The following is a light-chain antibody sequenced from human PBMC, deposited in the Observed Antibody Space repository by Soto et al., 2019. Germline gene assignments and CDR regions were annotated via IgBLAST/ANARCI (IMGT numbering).Light chain of an antibody. Sequence: QSVLTQPASVSGSPGQSITISCTGTSSDVGGYNYVSWYQQHPGEAPKLMIYEVTNRPSGVSNRFSGSKSGNTASLTISGLQAVDEADYYCSSYTSSSTWVFGGGTKVTVL. CDR1: SSDVGGYNY. CDR3: SSYTSSSTWV. V-gene: IGLV2-14*01. J-gene: IGLJ3*02. CDR2: EVT.